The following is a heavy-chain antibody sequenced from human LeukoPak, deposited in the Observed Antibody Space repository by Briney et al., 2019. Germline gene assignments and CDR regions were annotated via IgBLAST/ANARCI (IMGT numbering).Heavy chain of an antibody. V-gene: IGHV4-34*01. J-gene: IGHJ6*03. CDR1: GGSFSGYY. Sequence: PSETLSLTCAVYGGSFSGYYWSWIRQPPGKGLEWIGEINHSGSTNYNPPLKSRVTISVDTSKNQFSLKLSSVTAADTAVYYCARGGVYGSGLYYYYYYMDVWGKGTTVTVSS. CDR3: ARGGVYGSGLYYYYYYMDV. CDR2: INHSGST. D-gene: IGHD3-10*01.